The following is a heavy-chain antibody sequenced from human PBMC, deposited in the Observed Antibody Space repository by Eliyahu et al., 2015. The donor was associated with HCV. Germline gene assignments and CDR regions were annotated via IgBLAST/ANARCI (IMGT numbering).Heavy chain of an antibody. D-gene: IGHD2-21*02. V-gene: IGHV4-34*01. CDR2: IHHSGRT. CDR3: ARAGVVVVTAIPVGVDV. CDR1: GGSFSGYY. Sequence: QVQLQQWGAGLLKPSETLSLTCAVYGGSFSGYYWSWIRQPPGKGLEWIGEIHHSGRTNYNPSLRSRVTISVDTSTNQFSLKLSSVTAADTAVYYCARAGVVVVTAIPVGVDVWGQGTTVAVSS. J-gene: IGHJ6*02.